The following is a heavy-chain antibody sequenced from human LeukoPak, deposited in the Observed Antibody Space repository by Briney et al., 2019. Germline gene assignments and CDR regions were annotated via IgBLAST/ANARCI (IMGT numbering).Heavy chain of an antibody. CDR3: ARGVGYYCDSSGGDY. D-gene: IGHD3-22*01. CDR2: ISAYNGNT. Sequence: ASVKVSCKASGYTFTSYGISWVRQAPGQGLEWMGWISAYNGNTNYAQKLQGRVTMTTDTSTSTAYMELRSLRSDDTAVYYCARGVGYYCDSSGGDYWGQGTLVTVSS. J-gene: IGHJ4*02. CDR1: GYTFTSYG. V-gene: IGHV1-18*01.